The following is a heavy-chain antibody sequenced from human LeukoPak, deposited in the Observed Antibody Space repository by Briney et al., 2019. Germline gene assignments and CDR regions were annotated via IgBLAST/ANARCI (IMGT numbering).Heavy chain of an antibody. CDR1: GGSFSGYY. J-gene: IGHJ4*02. V-gene: IGHV4-34*01. Sequence: SETLSLTCAVYGGSFSGYYWSWIRQPPGKWLEWIGEINHSGSTNYNPSLKSRVTISVDTSKNQFSLKLSSVTAADTAVYYCARGKFRLRGTCFDYWGQGNLVTVSS. D-gene: IGHD1-1*01. CDR3: ARGKFRLRGTCFDY. CDR2: INHSGST.